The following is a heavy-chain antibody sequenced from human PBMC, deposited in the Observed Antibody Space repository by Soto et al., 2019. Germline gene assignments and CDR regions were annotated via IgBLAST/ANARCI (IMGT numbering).Heavy chain of an antibody. CDR1: GFTFSSYS. J-gene: IGHJ4*02. CDR2: ISSSSSYI. Sequence: EVQLVEAGGGLVKPGGSLRLSCAASGFTFSSYSMNWVRQAPGKGLEWVSSISSSSSYIYYADSVKGRFTISRDNAKNSLYLQMNSLRAEETAVYYWARDLYSSSARYFDYWGQGTLVTVSS. D-gene: IGHD6-6*01. V-gene: IGHV3-21*01. CDR3: ARDLYSSSARYFDY.